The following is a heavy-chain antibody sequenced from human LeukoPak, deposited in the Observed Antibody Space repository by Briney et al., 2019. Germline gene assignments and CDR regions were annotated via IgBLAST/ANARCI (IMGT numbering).Heavy chain of an antibody. D-gene: IGHD3-22*01. J-gene: IGHJ4*02. CDR3: ARDLVTTIVVPYDF. V-gene: IGHV3-7*01. CDR1: GFTFSNYW. Sequence: GGSLRLSCAASGFTFSNYWMSWVRQAPGKGLEWLANMNQDGSHIYYVDSVKGRFTISRDNAKNSLYLQLDSLRAEDMAVYYCARDLVTTIVVPYDFWGQGTLVTVSS. CDR2: MNQDGSHI.